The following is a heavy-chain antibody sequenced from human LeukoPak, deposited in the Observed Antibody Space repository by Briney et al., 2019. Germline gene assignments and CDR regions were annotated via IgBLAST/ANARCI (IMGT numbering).Heavy chain of an antibody. CDR3: ARDPRITIFGVAPDDAFDI. V-gene: IGHV1-2*02. J-gene: IGHJ3*02. D-gene: IGHD3-3*01. Sequence: ASVKVPCKASGYTFTGYYMHWVRQAPGQGLEWMGWINPNSGGTNYAQKFQGRVTMTRDTSISTAYMELSRLRSDDTAVYYCARDPRITIFGVAPDDAFDIWGQGTMVTVSS. CDR2: INPNSGGT. CDR1: GYTFTGYY.